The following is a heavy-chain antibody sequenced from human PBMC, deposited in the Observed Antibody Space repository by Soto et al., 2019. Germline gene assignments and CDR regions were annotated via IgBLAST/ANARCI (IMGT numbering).Heavy chain of an antibody. Sequence: SETLSLTCTVSGGSVSSGSYYWSWIRQPPGKGLEWIGYIYYSGSTNYNPSLKSRVTISVDTSKDQFSLKLSSVTAADTAVYYCAREVWSKGSMGPVDYWGQGTLVTVS. V-gene: IGHV4-61*01. CDR1: GGSVSSGSYY. CDR3: AREVWSKGSMGPVDY. D-gene: IGHD2-8*01. J-gene: IGHJ4*02. CDR2: IYYSGST.